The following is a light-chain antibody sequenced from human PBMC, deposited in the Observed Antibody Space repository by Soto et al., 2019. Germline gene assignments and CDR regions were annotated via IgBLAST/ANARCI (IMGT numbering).Light chain of an antibody. CDR1: QSISSY. CDR2: AAS. CDR3: QQSYSTPPT. V-gene: IGKV1-39*01. J-gene: IGKJ4*01. Sequence: DIQMTQSPSSLSASVGYRFTITCRASQSISSYLNWYQQKPGKAPKLLIYAASSLQSGVPSRFSGSGSGTDFTLTISSLQPEDFATYYCQQSYSTPPTFGGGTKGDIK.